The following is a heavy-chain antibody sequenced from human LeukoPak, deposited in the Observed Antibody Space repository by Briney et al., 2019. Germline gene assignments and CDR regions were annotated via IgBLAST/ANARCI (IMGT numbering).Heavy chain of an antibody. Sequence: PSETLSLTCTVSGGSISSSSYYWSWIRQPAGKGLEWIGRIYTSGSTNYNPSLKSRVTISVDTSKNQFSLKLSSVTAADTAVYYCAREGITMVRGVIGWGQGTLVTVSS. D-gene: IGHD3-10*01. J-gene: IGHJ4*02. CDR2: IYTSGST. CDR3: AREGITMVRGVIG. V-gene: IGHV4-61*02. CDR1: GGSISSSSYY.